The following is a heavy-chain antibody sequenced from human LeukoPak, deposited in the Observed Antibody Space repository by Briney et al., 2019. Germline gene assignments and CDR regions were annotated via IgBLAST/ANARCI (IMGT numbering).Heavy chain of an antibody. Sequence: SETLSLTCTVSGGSISSSTYYWAWIRQPPWKGLEWIGSIYYSGSTNYNPSLKSRVTISVDKSKNQFSLKLTSVTAADTAVYYCASYLFWSGYSWGQGSLVTVSS. CDR3: ASYLFWSGYS. J-gene: IGHJ5*02. D-gene: IGHD3-3*01. V-gene: IGHV4-39*07. CDR1: GGSISSSTYY. CDR2: IYYSGST.